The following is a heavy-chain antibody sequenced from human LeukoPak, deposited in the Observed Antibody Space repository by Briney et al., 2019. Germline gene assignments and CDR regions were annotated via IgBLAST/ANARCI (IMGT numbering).Heavy chain of an antibody. CDR2: IWYDGSNK. CDR3: ARDVSGYGSHDY. CDR1: GFTFSSYG. V-gene: IGHV3-33*01. Sequence: GGSLRLSCAASGFTFSSYGMHWVRQAPGKGLEWVAVIWYDGSNKYYADFVKGRFTISRDNSKNTLYLQMNSLRAEGTAVYYCARDVSGYGSHDYWGQGTLVTVSS. J-gene: IGHJ4*02. D-gene: IGHD3-10*01.